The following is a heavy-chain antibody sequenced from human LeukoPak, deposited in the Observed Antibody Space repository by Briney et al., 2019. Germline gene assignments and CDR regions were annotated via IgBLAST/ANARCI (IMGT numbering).Heavy chain of an antibody. CDR3: ARQSISGSSLSYFDY. CDR1: GVSISSYY. CDR2: IYDSGST. D-gene: IGHD3-22*01. Sequence: TSETLSLTCTVSGVSISSYYWSWIRQPPGKGLEWIGNIYDSGSTNYSPSLKSRVTISVDTSKNQCSLKLSSVTAADTAVYYCARQSISGSSLSYFDYWGQGTLVNVSS. V-gene: IGHV4-59*01. J-gene: IGHJ4*02.